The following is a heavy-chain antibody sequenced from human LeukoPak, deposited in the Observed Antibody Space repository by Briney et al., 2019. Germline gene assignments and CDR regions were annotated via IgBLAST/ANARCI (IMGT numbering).Heavy chain of an antibody. J-gene: IGHJ4*02. V-gene: IGHV1-2*02. Sequence: GASVKVSCKASGYTFTGYYMHWVRQAPGQGLEWMGWINPNSGGTNYAQKFQGRVTITRDTSISTAYMELSRLRSDDTAVYYCATVGGYDHAFPFDYWGQGTPVTVSS. CDR3: ATVGGYDHAFPFDY. D-gene: IGHD5-12*01. CDR2: INPNSGGT. CDR1: GYTFTGYY.